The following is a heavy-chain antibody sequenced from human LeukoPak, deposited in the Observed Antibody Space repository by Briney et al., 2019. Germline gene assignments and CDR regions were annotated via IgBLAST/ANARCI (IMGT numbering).Heavy chain of an antibody. CDR1: GFTFSSYG. Sequence: GGTLRLSCAASGFTFSSYGMSWVRPAPGKGLEWVSAISGSGGSTYYAVSVKGRFTISRDNYKNTLYLQMNSVRAEDTSVYSCAKNKQWLVYDYWGQGTLVAVSS. D-gene: IGHD6-19*01. CDR2: ISGSGGST. V-gene: IGHV3-23*01. CDR3: AKNKQWLVYDY. J-gene: IGHJ4*02.